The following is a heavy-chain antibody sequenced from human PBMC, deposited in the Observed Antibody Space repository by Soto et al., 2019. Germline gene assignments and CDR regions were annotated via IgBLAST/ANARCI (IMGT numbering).Heavy chain of an antibody. CDR1: GYSFTSYW. CDR3: ARAPQWLVREGWFDP. D-gene: IGHD6-19*01. J-gene: IGHJ5*02. V-gene: IGHV5-10-1*03. Sequence: EVQLVQSGAEVKKPGESLRISCKGSGYSFTSYWISWVRQMPGKGLEWMGRIDPSDSYTNYSPSFQGHVTISADKSISTAYLQWSSLKASDTAMYYCARAPQWLVREGWFDPWGQGTLVTVSS. CDR2: IDPSDSYT.